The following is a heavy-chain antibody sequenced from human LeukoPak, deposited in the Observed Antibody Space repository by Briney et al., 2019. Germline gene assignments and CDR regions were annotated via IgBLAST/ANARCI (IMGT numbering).Heavy chain of an antibody. J-gene: IGHJ4*02. CDR3: ASREHQDIVVVVAATGYWSY. CDR2: IIPILGIA. Sequence: SVKVSCKASGGTFSSYAISWVRQAPGQGLEWMGRIIPILGIANYAQKLQGRVTITADKSTSTAYMELSSLRSEDTAVYYCASREHQDIVVVVAATGYWSYWGQGTLVTVSS. V-gene: IGHV1-69*04. CDR1: GGTFSSYA. D-gene: IGHD2-15*01.